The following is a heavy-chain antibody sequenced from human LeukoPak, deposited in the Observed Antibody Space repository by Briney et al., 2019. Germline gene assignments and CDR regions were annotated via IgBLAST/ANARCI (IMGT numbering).Heavy chain of an antibody. CDR1: GGSFSGYY. V-gene: IGHV4-59*10. D-gene: IGHD5-24*01. J-gene: IGHJ4*02. CDR2: IYSSGST. Sequence: SETLSLTCAVYGGSFSGYYWSWIRQPPGKGLEWIGRIYSSGSTNYNPSLKSRVTMSVDTSKNQFSLKLTSVTAADTAVYYCARVELATIDHFDYWGQGILVTVSS. CDR3: ARVELATIDHFDY.